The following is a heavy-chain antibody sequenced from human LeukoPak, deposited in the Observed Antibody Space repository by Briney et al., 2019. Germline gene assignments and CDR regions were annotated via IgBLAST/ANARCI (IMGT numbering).Heavy chain of an antibody. J-gene: IGHJ4*02. D-gene: IGHD6-19*01. V-gene: IGHV4-34*01. Sequence: PSETLSLTYAVYGGSFSGYYWSWIRQPPGKGLEWIGEINHSGSTNYNPSLKSRVTISVDTSKNQFSLKLSSVTAADTAVYYCARQIAVAGTSPWGGPFDYWGQGTLVTVSS. CDR1: GGSFSGYY. CDR3: ARQIAVAGTSPWGGPFDY. CDR2: INHSGST.